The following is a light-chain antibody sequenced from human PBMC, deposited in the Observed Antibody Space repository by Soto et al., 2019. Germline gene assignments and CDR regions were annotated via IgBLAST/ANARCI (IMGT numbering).Light chain of an antibody. CDR3: QQYGNSPIT. J-gene: IGKJ5*01. CDR2: GAS. CDR1: QSVSSSY. Sequence: EIVLTQSPGTLSLSPGERATLSCRASQSVSSSYLAWYQQKPGQSPRLLISGASSRATGIPDRFSGSGSGTDFTLTISRLEPEDFAIYYCQQYGNSPITFGQGTRLEIK. V-gene: IGKV3-20*01.